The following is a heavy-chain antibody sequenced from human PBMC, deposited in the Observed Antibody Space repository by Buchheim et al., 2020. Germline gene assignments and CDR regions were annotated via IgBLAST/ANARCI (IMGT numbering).Heavy chain of an antibody. CDR2: IDQNGGT. CDR3: AVGTGGDDHWRYYFDY. D-gene: IGHD2-21*01. CDR1: AGSMNRYG. J-gene: IGHJ4*02. V-gene: IGHV4-59*03. Sequence: QVQLQESGPGLVKPSETLSLTCTVSAGSMNRYGWWSWLRQPPGKGLEWLGYIDQNGGTNSSPSFASRLIISLDPSKNQFSLSLSSVTAADTAMYYCAVGTGGDDHWRYYFDYWGQGT.